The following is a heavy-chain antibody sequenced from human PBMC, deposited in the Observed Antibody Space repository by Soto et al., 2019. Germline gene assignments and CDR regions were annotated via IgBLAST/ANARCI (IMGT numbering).Heavy chain of an antibody. CDR3: AKRYDIVVVVPSTRGEANWFDP. CDR1: GLTFSGSA. V-gene: IGHV3-73*01. Sequence: EVQLVESGGGLVQPGGSLKLSCVVSGLTFSGSAMHWVRQAPGKGLEWVGRIRSRSNRYATTYDASVEGRFTISRDESKNTAYLQMNSLKTEDTAVYYCAKRYDIVVVVPSTRGEANWFDPWGQGTLVTVSS. J-gene: IGHJ5*02. CDR2: IRSRSNRYAT. D-gene: IGHD2-15*01.